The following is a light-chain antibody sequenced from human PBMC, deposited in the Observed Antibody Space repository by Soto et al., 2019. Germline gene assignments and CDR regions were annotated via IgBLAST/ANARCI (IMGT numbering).Light chain of an antibody. V-gene: IGKV3-15*01. J-gene: IGKJ2*01. CDR3: QQYNNWPLT. CDR2: GAS. CDR1: QNVNSN. Sequence: EIVMTQSPASLSVSPGERATLSCRASQNVNSNLAWYQQKPGQAPRFLIYGASTRATGIPARFSGSGSGTEFTLTISSLQSEDFAVYYCQQYNNWPLTFGQGTKPEIK.